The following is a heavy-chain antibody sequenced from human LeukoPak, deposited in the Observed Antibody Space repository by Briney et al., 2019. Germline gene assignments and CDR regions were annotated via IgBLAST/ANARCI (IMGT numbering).Heavy chain of an antibody. V-gene: IGHV4-59*11. J-gene: IGHJ4*02. D-gene: IGHD5-24*01. CDR2: IYYSGST. CDR1: GGSISSHY. CDR3: ARFVEMATMVFDY. Sequence: PSETLSLTCTVSGGSISSHYWSWIRQPPGKGLEWIGYIYYSGSTNYNPSLKSRVTISVDTSKNQFSLKLSSVTAADTVVYYCARFVEMATMVFDYWGQGTLVTVSS.